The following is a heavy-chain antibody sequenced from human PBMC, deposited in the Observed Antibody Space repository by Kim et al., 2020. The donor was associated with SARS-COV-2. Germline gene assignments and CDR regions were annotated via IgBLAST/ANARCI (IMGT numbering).Heavy chain of an antibody. V-gene: IGHV3-74*01. CDR2: ISVDGTIT. CDR1: RFTFNNYW. D-gene: IGHD3-3*01. J-gene: IGHJ6*02. Sequence: GGSLRLSCAVSRFTFNNYWINWVRHAPGMGLVWVSRISVDGTITNYADSVKGRFTMSRDNAENTLYLQMNSLRAEDTAVYYCARGFFRDDFDVWGQGTTVTVSS. CDR3: ARGFFRDDFDV.